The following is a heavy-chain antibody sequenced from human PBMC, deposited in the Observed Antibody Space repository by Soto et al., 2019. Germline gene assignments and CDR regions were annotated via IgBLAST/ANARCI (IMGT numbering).Heavy chain of an antibody. Sequence: QVQLVQSGAEVKKPGSSVKVSCKASGGTFSSYAISWVRQAPGQGLEWMGGIIPIYGTANYAQKFQGGVTITADESTSTAYMERSSLRSEDTAVYYCARSQGSSTSLEIYYYYYYGMDAWGQGTTVTVSS. CDR2: IIPIYGTA. J-gene: IGHJ6*02. CDR3: ARSQGSSTSLEIYYYYYYGMDA. CDR1: GGTFSSYA. D-gene: IGHD2-2*01. V-gene: IGHV1-69*01.